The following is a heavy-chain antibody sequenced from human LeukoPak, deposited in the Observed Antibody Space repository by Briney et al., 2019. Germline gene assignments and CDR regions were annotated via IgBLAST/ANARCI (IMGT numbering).Heavy chain of an antibody. CDR2: IYYSGST. D-gene: IGHD6-19*01. V-gene: IGHV4-59*01. J-gene: IGHJ4*02. CDR3: AGGSKWLAFDY. Sequence: SETLSLTCTVSGGSISSYYWSWIRQPPGKGLEWIGYIYYSGSTNYNPSLKSRVAISVDTSKNQFSLKLNSVSAADTAVYYCAGGSKWLAFDYWGQGTLVTVSS. CDR1: GGSISSYY.